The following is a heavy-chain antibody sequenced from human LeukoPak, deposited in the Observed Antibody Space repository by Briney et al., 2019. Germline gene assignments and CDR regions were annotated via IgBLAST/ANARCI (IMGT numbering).Heavy chain of an antibody. V-gene: IGHV1-18*01. Sequence: GASVKVSCKASGYTFTSYGISWVRQAPGQGLEWMGWISAYNGNTNYAQKLQGRVTMTTDTSTSTAYMELRSLRSDDTAVYYCASSNRYYYYYYYGMDVWGQGTTVTVSS. D-gene: IGHD3-22*01. CDR3: ASSNRYYYYYYYGMDV. CDR1: GYTFTSYG. J-gene: IGHJ6*02. CDR2: ISAYNGNT.